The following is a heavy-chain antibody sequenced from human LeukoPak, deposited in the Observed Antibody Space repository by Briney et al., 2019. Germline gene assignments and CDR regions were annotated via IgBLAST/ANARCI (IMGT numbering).Heavy chain of an antibody. CDR3: AKGSGYSGYDSLFDY. D-gene: IGHD5-12*01. CDR2: ISGSGGST. J-gene: IGHJ4*02. Sequence: GGSLRLSCAASGFTFSSYGMSWVRQAPGKGLEWVSAISGSGGSTYYADSVKGRFTISRDNSKNTLYLQMNSLRAEDTAVYYCAKGSGYSGYDSLFDYWGQGTLVTVSS. CDR1: GFTFSSYG. V-gene: IGHV3-23*01.